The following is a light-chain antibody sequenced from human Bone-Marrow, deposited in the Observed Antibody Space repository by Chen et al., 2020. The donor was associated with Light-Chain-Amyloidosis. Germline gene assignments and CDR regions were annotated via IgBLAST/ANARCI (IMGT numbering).Light chain of an antibody. V-gene: IGLV2-23*01. J-gene: IGLJ3*02. CDR2: EDT. CDR3: SSFAAGSTWV. Sequence: QSALTQPASVSGFPGQSITISCTGTNNDVGGHAFVSWYQRHPGKAPKFLIYEDTERASGVSNRFSGSTSGNTASLTISGLQAEDEADYYCSSFAAGSTWVFGGGTSLTVL. CDR1: NNDVGGHAF.